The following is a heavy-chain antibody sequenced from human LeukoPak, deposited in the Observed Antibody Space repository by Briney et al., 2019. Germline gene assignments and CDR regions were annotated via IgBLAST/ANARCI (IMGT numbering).Heavy chain of an antibody. V-gene: IGHV3-33*06. Sequence: PGGSLRLSCAASGFTFSSYGMHWVRQAPGKGLEWVAVIWYDGSNKHYADSVKGRFTISRDNSKNTLYLQMNSLRAEDTAVYYCAKDWYRYSYGYTVDYWGQGTLVTVSS. CDR1: GFTFSSYG. CDR2: IWYDGSNK. J-gene: IGHJ4*02. CDR3: AKDWYRYSYGYTVDY. D-gene: IGHD5-18*01.